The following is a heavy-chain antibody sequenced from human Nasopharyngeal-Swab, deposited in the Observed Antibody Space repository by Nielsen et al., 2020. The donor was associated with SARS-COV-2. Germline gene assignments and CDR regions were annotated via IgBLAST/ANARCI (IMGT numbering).Heavy chain of an antibody. CDR3: ARVASSSWYFDY. V-gene: IGHV3-7*01. CDR1: GFTFDDYT. D-gene: IGHD6-13*01. J-gene: IGHJ4*02. CDR2: IKQDGSEK. Sequence: GESLKISCVASGFTFDDYTMHWVRQAPGKGLEWVANIKQDGSEKYYVDSVKGRFTISRDNAKNSLYLQMNSLRAEDTAVYYCARVASSSWYFDYWGQGTLVTVSS.